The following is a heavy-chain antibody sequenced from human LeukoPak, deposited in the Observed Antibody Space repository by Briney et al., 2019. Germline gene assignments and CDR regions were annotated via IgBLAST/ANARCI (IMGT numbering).Heavy chain of an antibody. Sequence: PSETLSLTCAVYGVSFSGYYWSWIRQPPGKGLEWIGEINHSGSTNYNPSLKSRVTISVDTSKNQFSLKLSSVTAADTAVYYCAGLIAAAGTDAFDIWGQGTMVTVSS. D-gene: IGHD6-13*01. V-gene: IGHV4-34*01. CDR1: GVSFSGYY. CDR3: AGLIAAAGTDAFDI. CDR2: INHSGST. J-gene: IGHJ3*02.